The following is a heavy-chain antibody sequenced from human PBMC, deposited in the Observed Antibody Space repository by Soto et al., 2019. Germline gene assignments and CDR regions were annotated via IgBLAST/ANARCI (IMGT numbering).Heavy chain of an antibody. V-gene: IGHV1-69*01. CDR2: IIPIFGTA. J-gene: IGHJ4*02. Sequence: QVQLVQSGAEVKKPGSSVKVSCKASGGTFSSYAISWVRQAPGQGLEWMGGIIPIFGTANYAQKFQGRVTITADESTSTDYMELSSLRSEDTAVYYCARDEVCSGGSCYVYWGQGTLVTVSS. D-gene: IGHD2-15*01. CDR1: GGTFSSYA. CDR3: ARDEVCSGGSCYVY.